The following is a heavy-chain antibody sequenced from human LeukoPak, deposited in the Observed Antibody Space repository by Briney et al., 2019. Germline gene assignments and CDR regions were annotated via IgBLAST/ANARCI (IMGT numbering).Heavy chain of an antibody. CDR3: ARDHVGATSNYYYYYYMDV. D-gene: IGHD1-26*01. CDR2: IRYDGSKK. J-gene: IGHJ6*03. Sequence: PGGSLRLSCAASGFIFSSYGMHWVRQAPGKGLEWVAFIRYDGSKKYYADSVKGRFTISRDNSKNTLYLQMGSLRAEDMAVYYCARDHVGATSNYYYYYYMDVWGKGTTVTVSS. V-gene: IGHV3-30*02. CDR1: GFIFSSYG.